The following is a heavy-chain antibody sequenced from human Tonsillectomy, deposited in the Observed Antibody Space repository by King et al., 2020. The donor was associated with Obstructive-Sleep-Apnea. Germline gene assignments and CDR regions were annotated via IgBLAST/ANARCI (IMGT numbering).Heavy chain of an antibody. V-gene: IGHV1-69*10. CDR3: ARGTPPSVQLDRRRAYNWFGP. CDR1: GGTFSSYA. Sequence: QLVQSGAEVMQPGSSVKVSCKASGGTFSSYAISWVRQAPGQGLELMGGIIPILGLAIYAQRFQGRVTITADESTSTSYMYLNSLRSEDTAVYYCARGTPPSVQLDRRRAYNWFGPWGQGTLVTVSS. CDR2: IIPILGLA. J-gene: IGHJ5*02. D-gene: IGHD1-1*01.